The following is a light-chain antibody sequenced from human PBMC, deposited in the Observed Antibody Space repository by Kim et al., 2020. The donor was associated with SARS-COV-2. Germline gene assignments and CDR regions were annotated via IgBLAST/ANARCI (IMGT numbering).Light chain of an antibody. J-gene: IGKJ1*01. CDR1: QDINNH. Sequence: ASVGDRVAVTCRASQDINNHLAWYQQKPGKAPKLLIFAASTLQSGVPSRFRGSGSGTEFTLTVSSLQPEDFATYYCQQLDSYPWTFGQGTKVDIK. CDR2: AAS. V-gene: IGKV1-9*01. CDR3: QQLDSYPWT.